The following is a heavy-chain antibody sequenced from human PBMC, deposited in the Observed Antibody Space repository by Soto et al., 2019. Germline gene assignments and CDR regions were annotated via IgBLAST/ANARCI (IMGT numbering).Heavy chain of an antibody. CDR3: ARRLRGLKFDP. CDR1: GYNYTGYY. CDR2: IKPNSGGT. Sequence: GASVKVSCKASGYNYTGYYMHWVRQAPGQGLEWMGWIKPNSGGTNYAQKFQGWVTMNRDTSISKAYMELSRLRSDDTAVYYCARRLRGLKFDPWGQGTLVTVSS. D-gene: IGHD3-3*01. J-gene: IGHJ5*02. V-gene: IGHV1-2*04.